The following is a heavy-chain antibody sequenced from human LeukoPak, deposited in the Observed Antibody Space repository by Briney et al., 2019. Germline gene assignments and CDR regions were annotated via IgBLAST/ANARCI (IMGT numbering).Heavy chain of an antibody. V-gene: IGHV3-23*01. Sequence: PGGSLRLSCAASGFTFSSYAMSWVRQAPGKGLEWVSAISGSGGSTYYADSVKGRFTISRDNSKNTLYLQMNSLRAEDTAVYYCAKDNSRSKWLLDLTYFDYWGQGTLVTVSS. CDR2: ISGSGGST. J-gene: IGHJ4*02. D-gene: IGHD3-22*01. CDR1: GFTFSSYA. CDR3: AKDNSRSKWLLDLTYFDY.